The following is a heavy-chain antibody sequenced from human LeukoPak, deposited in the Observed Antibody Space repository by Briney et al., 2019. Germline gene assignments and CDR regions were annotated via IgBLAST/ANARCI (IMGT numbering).Heavy chain of an antibody. V-gene: IGHV1-69*13. CDR2: IIPIFGTA. D-gene: IGHD4-17*01. CDR1: GGTFSSYA. Sequence: SVKVSCKASGGTFSSYAISWVRPAPGQGLEWMGGIIPIFGTANYAQKFQGRVTITADESTSTAYMELSSLRSEDTAVYYCARDRYGAVPFNWFDPWGQGTPVTVSS. CDR3: ARDRYGAVPFNWFDP. J-gene: IGHJ5*02.